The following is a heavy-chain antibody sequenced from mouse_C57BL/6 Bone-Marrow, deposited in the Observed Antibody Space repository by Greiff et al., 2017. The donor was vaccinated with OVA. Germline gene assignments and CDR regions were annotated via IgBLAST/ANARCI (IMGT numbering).Heavy chain of an antibody. D-gene: IGHD2-4*01. Sequence: EVHLVESGGDLVKPGGSLKLSCAASGFTFSSYGMSWVRQTPDKRLEWVATISSGGSYNSYPDSVKGRFPIASDNAKNTLYLLISSLKSENTAMYYCARRAYDYDRDYWGQGTTLTVSS. J-gene: IGHJ2*01. CDR3: ARRAYDYDRDY. CDR1: GFTFSSYG. CDR2: ISSGGSYN. V-gene: IGHV5-6*01.